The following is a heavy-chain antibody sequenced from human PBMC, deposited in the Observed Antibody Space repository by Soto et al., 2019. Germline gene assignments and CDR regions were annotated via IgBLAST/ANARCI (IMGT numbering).Heavy chain of an antibody. CDR2: MNPNSGNT. J-gene: IGHJ5*02. V-gene: IGHV1-8*01. CDR1: GYTFTRYD. Sequence: QVQLVQSGAEVKKPGASVKVSCKASGYTFTRYDINWLRQATGQGLEWMGWMNPNSGNTGYEQKFQGRVTMTRNTSISTAYMELSSLRSEDTVVYYCARGLGIGSNWFDPWGQGTLVTVSS. CDR3: ARGLGIGSNWFDP. D-gene: IGHD7-27*01.